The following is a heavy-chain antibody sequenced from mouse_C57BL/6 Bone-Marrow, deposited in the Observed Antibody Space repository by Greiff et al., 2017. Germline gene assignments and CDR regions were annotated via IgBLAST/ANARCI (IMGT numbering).Heavy chain of an antibody. Sequence: EVKLVESGPGLAKPSQTLSLTCSVTGYSITSDYWNWIRKFPGNKLEYMGYISYSGSTYYNPSLKSRISITRDTSKNQYYLPLNSVTTEDTATYYCARRLLLRFYWYFDVWGTGTTVTVSS. J-gene: IGHJ1*03. CDR1: GYSITSDY. V-gene: IGHV3-8*01. CDR3: ARRLLLRFYWYFDV. D-gene: IGHD1-1*01. CDR2: ISYSGST.